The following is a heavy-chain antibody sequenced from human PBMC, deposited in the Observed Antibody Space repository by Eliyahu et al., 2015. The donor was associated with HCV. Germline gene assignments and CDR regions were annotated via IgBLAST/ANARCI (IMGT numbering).Heavy chain of an antibody. CDR1: GFTFSSYG. CDR2: VSSDGGTQ. Sequence: QVQLVESGGGVVQPGRSLRLSCAASGFTFSSYGMHWGPAGPRKGVEGVAVVSSDGGTQYYADSVKGRFTISRDRSQNTVYLQMNSLRPEDTAVYYCAKEGSAHSSSWFDYWGQGTLVTVSS. V-gene: IGHV3-30*18. CDR3: AKEGSAHSSSWFDY. D-gene: IGHD6-13*01. J-gene: IGHJ4*02.